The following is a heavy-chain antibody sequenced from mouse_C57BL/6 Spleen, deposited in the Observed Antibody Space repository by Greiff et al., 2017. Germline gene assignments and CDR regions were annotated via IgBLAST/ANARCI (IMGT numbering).Heavy chain of an antibody. Sequence: VQLQQSGAELVKPGASVKISCKASGYAFSSYWMNWVKQRPGQGLEWIGQIYPGDGDTNYNGKFKGKATLTADKSSSTAYMQLSSLTSEDSAVYVCARRSPDYYGSPYFDYWGQGTTLTVSS. V-gene: IGHV1-80*01. CDR2: IYPGDGDT. CDR3: ARRSPDYYGSPYFDY. CDR1: GYAFSSYW. D-gene: IGHD1-1*01. J-gene: IGHJ2*01.